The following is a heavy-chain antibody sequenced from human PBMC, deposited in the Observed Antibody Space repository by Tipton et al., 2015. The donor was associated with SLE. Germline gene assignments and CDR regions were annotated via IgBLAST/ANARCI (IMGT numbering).Heavy chain of an antibody. CDR3: ARGGDYPIYYYGLDV. CDR2: IAYSGST. Sequence: TLSLTCTVSGDSISSRSHYWGWIRQPPGKGLEWIGSIAYSGSTYYNPSLKSRVTISVDTSKNHFSLKVTSVTATDTAVYYCARGGDYPIYYYGLDVWGQGTTVTVSS. V-gene: IGHV4-39*02. J-gene: IGHJ6*02. CDR1: GDSISSRSHY. D-gene: IGHD2-21*01.